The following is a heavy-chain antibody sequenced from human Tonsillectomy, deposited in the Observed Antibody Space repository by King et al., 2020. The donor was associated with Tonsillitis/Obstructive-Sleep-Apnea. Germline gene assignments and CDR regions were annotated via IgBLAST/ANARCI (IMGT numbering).Heavy chain of an antibody. CDR2: INHRGSI. CDR1: GGSFSGYY. D-gene: IGHD5-12*01. J-gene: IGHJ2*01. V-gene: IGHV4-34*01. Sequence: VQLQQWGAGLLKPSETLSLTSAVYGGSFSGYYWSWIRQPPGKGLEWIGEINHRGSINYDPSLRSRVTISVATSKNQFSLKLSSLTAADTAVYYCARGLANVDIVATIPSWYFDLWGRGTLVTVSS. CDR3: ARGLANVDIVATIPSWYFDL.